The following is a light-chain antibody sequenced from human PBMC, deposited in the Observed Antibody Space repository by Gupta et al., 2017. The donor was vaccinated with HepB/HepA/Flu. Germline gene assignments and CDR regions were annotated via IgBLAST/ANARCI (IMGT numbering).Light chain of an antibody. CDR3: QQRSNWLFT. CDR2: DAS. J-gene: IGKJ3*01. Sequence: EIVLTQSPATLSLSPGERATLSCRASQSVGSYLAWYQQKPGQAPRLLIYDASNRATGIPARFSGSGSGTHFTLTISSLDPEDFAVYYCQQRSNWLFTFGHGTKVDIK. CDR1: QSVGSY. V-gene: IGKV3-11*01.